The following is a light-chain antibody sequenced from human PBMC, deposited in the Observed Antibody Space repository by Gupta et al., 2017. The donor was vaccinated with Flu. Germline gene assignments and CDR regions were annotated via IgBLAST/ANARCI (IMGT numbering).Light chain of an antibody. CDR2: GAS. CDR1: QSISNN. CDR3: QQYNKWPLT. J-gene: IGKJ3*01. V-gene: IGKV3-15*01. Sequence: IVMTQSPATLSVSPGERATLSCRASQSISNNLAWYQQKPGQAPRLLVYGASTRATGIPARFSGSGSGTEFTLTISSLQSHDFAVYYCQQYNKWPLTFGPGTKVDMK.